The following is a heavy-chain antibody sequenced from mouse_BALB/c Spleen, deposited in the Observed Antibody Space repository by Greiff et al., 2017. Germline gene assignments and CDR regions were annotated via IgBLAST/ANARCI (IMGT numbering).Heavy chain of an antibody. CDR2: IYPGSGST. CDR3: ARRGSTMITTSWFAY. CDR1: GYTFTDYV. V-gene: IGHV1-77*01. Sequence: QVHVKQSGPELVKPGASVKMSCKASGYTFTDYVISWVKQRTGQGLEWIGEIYPGSGSTYYNEKFKGKATLTADKSSNTAYMQLSSLTSEDSAVYFCARRGSTMITTSWFAYWGQGTLVTVSA. D-gene: IGHD2-4*01. J-gene: IGHJ3*01.